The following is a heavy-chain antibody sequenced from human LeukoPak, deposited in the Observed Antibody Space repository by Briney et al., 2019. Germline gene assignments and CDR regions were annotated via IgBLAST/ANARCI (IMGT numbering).Heavy chain of an antibody. D-gene: IGHD4-17*01. J-gene: IGHJ4*02. CDR1: GYTFTSYY. Sequence: GASVKVSCKASGYTFTSYYMYWVRQAPGQGLEWMGIINPGGGGTSYAQKFQGRVTMTRDTSTSTVYMELNSLRAEDTAVYYCVKAPDTVRGFPIGYWGQRTLVTVSS. CDR2: INPGGGGT. V-gene: IGHV1-46*01. CDR3: VKAPDTVRGFPIGY.